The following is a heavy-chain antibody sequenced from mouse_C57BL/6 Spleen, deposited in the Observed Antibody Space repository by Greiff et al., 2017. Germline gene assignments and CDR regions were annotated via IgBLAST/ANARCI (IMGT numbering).Heavy chain of an antibody. J-gene: IGHJ1*03. Sequence: VQLQQPGAALVKPGASVKLSCKASGYTFTSYWMQWVKQRPGQGLEWIGELEPSDSYTNYNQNFTGKATLTVDTSSSTAYMQLSSLTYADSAVYYCARWSYTSVGFDVWGTGTTVTVSS. V-gene: IGHV1-50*01. CDR3: ARWSYTSVGFDV. CDR1: GYTFTSYW. CDR2: LEPSDSYT. D-gene: IGHD5-1-1*01.